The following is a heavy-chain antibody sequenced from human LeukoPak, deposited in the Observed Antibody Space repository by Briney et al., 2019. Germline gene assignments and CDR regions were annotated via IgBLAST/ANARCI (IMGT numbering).Heavy chain of an antibody. V-gene: IGHV3-23*01. CDR3: AKVRGSMITFGGVIKA. CDR2: ISGSGGST. J-gene: IGHJ5*02. D-gene: IGHD3-16*01. Sequence: PGGSLRLSWAASGFTFSSYAMSWVRQAPAKGLEWVSAISGSGGSTYYADSVKGRFTISRDNSKNTLYLQMNSLRAEDTAVYYCAKVRGSMITFGGVIKAWGQGTLVTVSS. CDR1: GFTFSSYA.